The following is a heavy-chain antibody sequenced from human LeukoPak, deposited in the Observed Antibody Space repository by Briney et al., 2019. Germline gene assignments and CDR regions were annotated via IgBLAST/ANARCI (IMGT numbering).Heavy chain of an antibody. V-gene: IGHV1-69*04. Sequence: PGSSVKVSCKASGGTFSSYAISWVRQAPGQGLEWMGRIIPILGIANYAQKFQGRVTITADKSTSTAYMELSSLRSEDTAVYYCARDDSSSSPFDYWGQGTLVTVSS. CDR1: GGTFSSYA. CDR3: ARDDSSSSPFDY. CDR2: IIPILGIA. J-gene: IGHJ4*02. D-gene: IGHD6-13*01.